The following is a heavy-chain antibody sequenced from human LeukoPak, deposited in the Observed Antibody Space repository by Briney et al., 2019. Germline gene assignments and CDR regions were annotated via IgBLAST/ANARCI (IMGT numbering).Heavy chain of an antibody. CDR2: IYTSGST. Sequence: SQTLSLTCTVSGGSISSGAYYWSWIRQPAGKGLEWIGRIYTSGSTNYNPSLKSRVTISVDTSKNQFSLKLSSVTAADTAVYYCARGTYDFWSGSLFDYWGQGTLVTVSS. D-gene: IGHD3-3*01. CDR3: ARGTYDFWSGSLFDY. V-gene: IGHV4-61*02. J-gene: IGHJ4*02. CDR1: GGSISSGAYY.